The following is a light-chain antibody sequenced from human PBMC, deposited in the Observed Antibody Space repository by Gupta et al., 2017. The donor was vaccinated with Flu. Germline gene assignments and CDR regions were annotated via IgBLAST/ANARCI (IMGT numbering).Light chain of an antibody. J-gene: IGLJ2*01. CDR2: VYN. CDR3: TSYDSSKHSVV. V-gene: IGLV6-57*01. Sequence: TISCTRSSGSMAIDYDQVYQNRPGSSPTPVLVVYNHRPSGVHDRFSFYIASSDNSASLSIXGXTTEDEXDYYCTSYDSSKHSVVFGGGTKLTVL. CDR1: SGSMAIDY.